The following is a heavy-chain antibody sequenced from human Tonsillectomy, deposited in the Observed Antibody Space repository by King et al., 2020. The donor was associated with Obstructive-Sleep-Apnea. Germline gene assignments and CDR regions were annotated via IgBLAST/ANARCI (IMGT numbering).Heavy chain of an antibody. CDR3: AVVVAARLVWYFDL. CDR2: IYHSGGT. J-gene: IGHJ2*01. D-gene: IGHD2-15*01. Sequence: QLQESGPGLVKPSETLSLTCTVSGYSISSGYYWGWIRQPPGKGLGWMGGIYHSGGTYYNPSLKSRVTISVDTSKNQFSLNLSSVAAADTAVYYCAVVVAARLVWYFDLWGRGTLVTVSS. CDR1: GYSISSGYY. V-gene: IGHV4-38-2*02.